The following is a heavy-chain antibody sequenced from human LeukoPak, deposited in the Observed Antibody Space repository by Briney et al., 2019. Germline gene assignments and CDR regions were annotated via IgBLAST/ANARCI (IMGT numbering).Heavy chain of an antibody. V-gene: IGHV3-7*01. CDR2: IKQDGSEK. J-gene: IGHJ4*02. CDR3: TRDRSRAEDD. Sequence: GGSLRLSCAASGFTFSSYWMSWVRQAPGKGLEWVANIKQDGSEKYYADSVKGRFTISRDNANNLLYLQMNSLRGEDTAVYYCTRDRSRAEDDWGQGTLVTVSS. CDR1: GFTFSSYW. D-gene: IGHD1-14*01.